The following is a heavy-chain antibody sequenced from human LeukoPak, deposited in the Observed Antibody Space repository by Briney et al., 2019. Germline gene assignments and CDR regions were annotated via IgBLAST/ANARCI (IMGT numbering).Heavy chain of an antibody. CDR2: ISGSGAST. CDR1: GFTFSSYA. D-gene: IGHD3-22*01. V-gene: IGHV3-23*01. CDR3: AKGLDGGGYRYYFDY. Sequence: EGSLRLSCAASGFTFSSYAMSWVRQAPGKGLEWVSGISGSGASTYYADSVKGRFTISRDNSKNTLYVQMNSLRAEDTAAYYCAKGLDGGGYRYYFDYWGQGTLVTVSS. J-gene: IGHJ4*02.